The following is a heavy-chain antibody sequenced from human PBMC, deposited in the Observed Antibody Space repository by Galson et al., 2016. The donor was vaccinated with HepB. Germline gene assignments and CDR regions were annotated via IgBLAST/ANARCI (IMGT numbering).Heavy chain of an antibody. J-gene: IGHJ2*01. V-gene: IGHV5-51*01. Sequence: QSGAEVKKPGESLRISCKGSGYSFTNYWIAWVRQMPGKGLEWMGVISPDDSQTGYSPSFQGQVTLSVDKSISTAYLQWGSLKAPDSAMYYCARRYCSSVGCLWYFDFWGRGTLVTVPS. CDR2: ISPDDSQT. CDR1: GYSFTNYW. D-gene: IGHD2-2*01. CDR3: ARRYCSSVGCLWYFDF.